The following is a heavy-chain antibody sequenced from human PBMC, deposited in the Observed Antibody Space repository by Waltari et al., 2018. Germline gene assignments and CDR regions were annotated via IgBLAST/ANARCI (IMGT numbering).Heavy chain of an antibody. Sequence: QVQLQQWGAGLLKPSETLSLTCAVYGGSFSGYYWSWIRQPPGKGLEWIGEINHSGSTNYNPSLKSRVTISVDTSKNQFSLKLSSVTAADTAVYYCAREAAGGTWGQGTLVTVSS. J-gene: IGHJ5*02. CDR1: GGSFSGYY. D-gene: IGHD6-13*01. CDR2: INHSGST. V-gene: IGHV4-34*01. CDR3: AREAAGGT.